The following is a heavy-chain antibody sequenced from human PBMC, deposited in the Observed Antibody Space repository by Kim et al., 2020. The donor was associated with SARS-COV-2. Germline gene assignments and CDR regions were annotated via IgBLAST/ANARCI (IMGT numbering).Heavy chain of an antibody. J-gene: IGHJ4*02. D-gene: IGHD6-19*01. V-gene: IGHV3-23*01. CDR2: INTCGNP. CDR3: AKDHPSNGWPAFDS. Sequence: GWSLRLSCVASGFTFTSRAMSWVRQSPVKGLEWVASINTCGNPYYANSVKGRFTISRDITKDTLYLQMNSLRADDTALYYCAKDHPSNGWPAFDSWGQGTLVTVST. CDR1: GFTFTSRA.